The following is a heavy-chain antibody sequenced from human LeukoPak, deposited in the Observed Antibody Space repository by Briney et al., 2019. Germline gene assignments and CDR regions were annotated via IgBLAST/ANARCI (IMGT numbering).Heavy chain of an antibody. CDR3: ARGGRSSVADPDYYFDY. V-gene: IGHV4-34*01. J-gene: IGHJ4*02. CDR2: INHSGST. Sequence: SETLSLTCAVCGGSFSGYYWSWIRQPPGKGLEWIGEINHSGSTNYNPSLKSRVTISVDTSKNQFSLKLSSVTAADTAVYYCARGGRSSVADPDYYFDYWGQGTLVTVSS. D-gene: IGHD6-13*01. CDR1: GGSFSGYY.